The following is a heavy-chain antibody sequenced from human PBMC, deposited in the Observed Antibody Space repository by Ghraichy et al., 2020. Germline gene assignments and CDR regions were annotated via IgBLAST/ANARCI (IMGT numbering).Heavy chain of an antibody. CDR3: ARVPRVAPRRGFPGYYYDYMDV. D-gene: IGHD6-6*01. CDR2: INHGGST. V-gene: IGHV4-34*01. J-gene: IGHJ6*03. CDR1: GGSFSEYF. Sequence: SETLSLTCAVYGGSFSEYFWNWIRQPPGKGLEWIGDINHGGSTIYNPSLKSRVTISVDTSKNQFSLKVSSVTAADTAVYYCARVPRVAPRRGFPGYYYDYMDVWGKGTTVTVSS.